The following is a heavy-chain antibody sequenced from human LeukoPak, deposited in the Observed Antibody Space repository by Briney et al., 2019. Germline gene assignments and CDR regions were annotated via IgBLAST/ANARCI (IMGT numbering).Heavy chain of an antibody. J-gene: IGHJ4*02. V-gene: IGHV3-11*04. CDR1: GFTFSDYN. D-gene: IGHD6-13*01. CDR3: ARRIAALDY. CDR2: ISRSGSTK. Sequence: GGSLRLSCAASGFTFSDYNMRWIRQAPGKGLEWVSSISRSGSTKYYADSVKGRFTISRDNAKNSLYLQMNSLRAEDTAVYYCARRIAALDYWGQGTLVTVSS.